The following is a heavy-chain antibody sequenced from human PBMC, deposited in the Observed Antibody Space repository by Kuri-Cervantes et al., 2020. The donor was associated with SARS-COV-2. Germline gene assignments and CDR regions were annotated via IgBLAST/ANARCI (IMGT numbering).Heavy chain of an antibody. CDR2: ISGSGGST. Sequence: GESLKISCAASGFTFSSYAMSWVRQAPGKGLEWVSAISGSGGSTYYADSVKGRFTISRDNSKNTLYLQMNSLRAEDTAVYYCAKGSIAVAGTRGPSDYWGQGTLVTGSS. CDR3: AKGSIAVAGTRGPSDY. CDR1: GFTFSSYA. J-gene: IGHJ4*02. V-gene: IGHV3-23*01. D-gene: IGHD6-13*01.